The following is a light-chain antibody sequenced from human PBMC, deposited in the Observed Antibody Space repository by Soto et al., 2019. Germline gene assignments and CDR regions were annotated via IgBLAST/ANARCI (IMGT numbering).Light chain of an antibody. Sequence: DIQMTQSPSSLSASVGDRVTITCRASQSISSYLNWYQQKPGKAPKLLIYAASSLQSGVPSRFSGSGSGTDFTLTISSXQXXXXXXXXXQQSYSTLPFFGQGTKLEIK. CDR2: AAS. V-gene: IGKV1-39*01. CDR3: QQSYSTLPF. CDR1: QSISSY. J-gene: IGKJ2*01.